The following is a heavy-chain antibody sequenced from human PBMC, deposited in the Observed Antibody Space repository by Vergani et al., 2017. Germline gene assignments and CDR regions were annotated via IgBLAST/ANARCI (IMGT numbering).Heavy chain of an antibody. Sequence: QVQLVQSGAEVKKPGASVKVSCKAFGYTFTSYTMHWVRQAPGQGLEWMGIINPSGGSTSYAQKFQGRVTMTRDTSTSTVYMELSSLRSEDTAVYYFARGKGRKFWFDPWGQGTLVTVSS. J-gene: IGHJ5*02. V-gene: IGHV1-46*01. CDR1: GYTFTSYT. CDR2: INPSGGST. CDR3: ARGKGRKFWFDP.